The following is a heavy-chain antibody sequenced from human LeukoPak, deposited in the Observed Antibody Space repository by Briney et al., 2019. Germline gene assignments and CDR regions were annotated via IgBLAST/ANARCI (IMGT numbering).Heavy chain of an antibody. J-gene: IGHJ3*02. V-gene: IGHV4-59*01. CDR1: GGPNRRYF. CDR2: IWDTEIT. Sequence: PSETLSLTCTVSGGPNRRYFWIWPRQPPGKALEWIGYIWDTEITDNHPSLKSRVTISLDTSKNHFSLKLRSVTAADTALYICARGLVLATDDSFDIWGQGKLVTVSS. CDR3: ARGLVLATDDSFDI. D-gene: IGHD5-12*01.